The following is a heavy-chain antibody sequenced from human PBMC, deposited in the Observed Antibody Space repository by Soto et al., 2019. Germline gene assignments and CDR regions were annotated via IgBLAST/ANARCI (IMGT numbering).Heavy chain of an antibody. CDR2: IYSGGST. D-gene: IGHD5-18*01. CDR3: ARHGYNYGGGYFDY. V-gene: IGHV3-66*04. Sequence: EVQLVESGGGLVQPGGSLRLSCAASGVTVSSNYMSWVRQAPGKGLEWVSVIYSGGSTYYADSVKGRFTISRDNSKNTLYXQXXXXXAXXXAXXYCARHGYNYGGGYFDYWGQGTLVTVSS. CDR1: GVTVSSNY. J-gene: IGHJ4*02.